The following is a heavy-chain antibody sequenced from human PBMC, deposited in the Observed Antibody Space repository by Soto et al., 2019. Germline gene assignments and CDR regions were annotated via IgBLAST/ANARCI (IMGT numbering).Heavy chain of an antibody. CDR2: IYYSGST. J-gene: IGHJ6*03. V-gene: IGHV4-39*01. Sequence: PSETLSLTCTVSGGSISSSSYYWGWIRQPPGKGLEWIGSIYYSGSTYYNPSLKSRVTISVDTSKNQFSLKLSSVTAADTAVYYGARVQCSGGSGYPGANYYYRDFWGKGTTVTVSS. D-gene: IGHD2-15*01. CDR1: GGSISSSSYY. CDR3: ARVQCSGGSGYPGANYYYRDF.